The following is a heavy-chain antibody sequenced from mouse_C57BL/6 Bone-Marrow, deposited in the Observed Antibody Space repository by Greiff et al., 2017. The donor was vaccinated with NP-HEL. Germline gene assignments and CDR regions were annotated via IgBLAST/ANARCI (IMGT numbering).Heavy chain of an antibody. V-gene: IGHV6-3*01. CDR1: GFTFSNYW. CDR2: IRLKSDNYAT. Sequence: EVKLEESGGGLVQPGGSMKLSCVASGFTFSNYWMNWVRQSPEKGLEWVAQIRLKSDNYATHYAESVKGRFTISRDDSKSSVYLQMHNLRAEDTGIYYCTHITTVVATKDYWGQGTTLTVSS. J-gene: IGHJ2*01. D-gene: IGHD1-1*01. CDR3: THITTVVATKDY.